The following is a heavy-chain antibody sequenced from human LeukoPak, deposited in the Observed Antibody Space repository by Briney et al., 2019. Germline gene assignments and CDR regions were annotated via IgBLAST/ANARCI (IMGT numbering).Heavy chain of an antibody. D-gene: IGHD3-22*01. V-gene: IGHV3-21*01. CDR1: GFTFSSYS. J-gene: IGHJ4*02. CDR2: ISSSSSYI. Sequence: PGGSLRLSCAASGFTFSSYSMAWVRQAPGKGLEWVSSISSSSSYIYYADSVKGRFTISRDNAKNSLYLQMNSLRAEDTAVYYCARRYYDSSGYLDYWGQGTLVTVSS. CDR3: ARRYYDSSGYLDY.